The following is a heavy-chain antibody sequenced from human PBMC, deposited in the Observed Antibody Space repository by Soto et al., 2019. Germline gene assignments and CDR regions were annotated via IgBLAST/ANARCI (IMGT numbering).Heavy chain of an antibody. Sequence: SETLSLTYTVSGDSISSYYWNWIRQPPGKGLEWIGYIYYSGSTNYNPSLRSRVTIAVDTSKNQFSLRLSSVTAGDTAVYYWARKNAFDIWGKGTMVT. CDR1: GDSISSYY. V-gene: IGHV4-59*08. J-gene: IGHJ3*02. CDR2: IYYSGST. CDR3: ARKNAFDI.